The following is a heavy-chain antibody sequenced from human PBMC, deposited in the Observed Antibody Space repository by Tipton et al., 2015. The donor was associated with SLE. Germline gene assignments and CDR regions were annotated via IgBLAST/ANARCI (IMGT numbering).Heavy chain of an antibody. Sequence: TLSLTCTVSGGSINTYYYWGWIRQPPGKGLEWLGSVYHSGSAYYNPSLESRLTMSVDTSKNQFFLNLTSVTAADTAVYYCAGPIRQDGFDIWGQGTMVTVSS. CDR3: AGPIRQDGFDI. CDR1: GGSINTYYY. CDR2: VYHSGSA. D-gene: IGHD2-21*01. J-gene: IGHJ3*02. V-gene: IGHV4-38-2*02.